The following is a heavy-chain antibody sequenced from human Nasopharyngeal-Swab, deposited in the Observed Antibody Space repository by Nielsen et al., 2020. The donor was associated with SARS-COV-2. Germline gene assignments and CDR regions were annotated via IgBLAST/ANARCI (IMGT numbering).Heavy chain of an antibody. J-gene: IGHJ6*02. D-gene: IGHD3-22*01. Sequence: WVRQAPGQGLEWMGWISAYNGTTNYAQKLQGRSTMTTDTSTSTAYMELRSLRSDDTAVYYCARVPGYYDRYGMDVWGQGTTVTVSS. CDR2: ISAYNGTT. CDR3: ARVPGYYDRYGMDV. V-gene: IGHV1-18*01.